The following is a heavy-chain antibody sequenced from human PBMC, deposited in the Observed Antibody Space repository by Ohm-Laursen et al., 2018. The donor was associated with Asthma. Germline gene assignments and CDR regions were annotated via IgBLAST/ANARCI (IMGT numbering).Heavy chain of an antibody. CDR1: GFTVGSDY. CDR3: ARIGPEWELPGREYSLHH. CDR2: ISGTGGST. D-gene: IGHD1-26*01. Sequence: SLRLSCTASGFTVGSDYMTWVRQAPGKGLEWVSAISGTGGSTFYADSARGRFTTSRDNAKKSVYLQMNSLRAEDTALYYCARIGPEWELPGREYSLHHWGQGTQVTVSS. J-gene: IGHJ1*01. V-gene: IGHV3-21*01.